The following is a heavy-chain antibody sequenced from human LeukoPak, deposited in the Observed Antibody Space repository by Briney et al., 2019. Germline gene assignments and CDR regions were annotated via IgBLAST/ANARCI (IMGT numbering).Heavy chain of an antibody. CDR1: GFTFDDYA. CDR3: AKERSTSCLCLDP. CDR2: ISWNSGSI. D-gene: IGHD2-2*01. Sequence: GRSLRLSCAASGFTFDDYAMHWVRQAPGKGLEWVSGISWNSGSIGYADSVKGRFTISRDNAKSSLYLQMNSLRAEDTALYYCAKERSTSCLCLDPWGQGTLVTVSS. J-gene: IGHJ5*02. V-gene: IGHV3-9*01.